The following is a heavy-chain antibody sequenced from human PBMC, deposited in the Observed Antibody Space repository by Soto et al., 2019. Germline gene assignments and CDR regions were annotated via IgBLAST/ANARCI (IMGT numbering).Heavy chain of an antibody. CDR2: IYYSGST. D-gene: IGHD3-22*01. CDR1: GGSISSYY. CDR3: ARGPPYDSSGYQAFDI. V-gene: IGHV4-59*01. J-gene: IGHJ3*02. Sequence: VQLQESGPGLVRPSETLSLTCTVSGGSISSYYWSWIRQPPGKGLECIGYIYYSGSTNYNPSLKSRVTISVDTSKNQFSLKLSSVTAADTAVYYCARGPPYDSSGYQAFDIWGQGTMVTVSS.